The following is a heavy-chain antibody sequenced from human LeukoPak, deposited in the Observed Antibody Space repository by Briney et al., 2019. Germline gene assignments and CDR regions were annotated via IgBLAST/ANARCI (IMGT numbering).Heavy chain of an antibody. CDR2: IIPILGIA. V-gene: IGHV1-69*04. CDR3: ARDRGSGSYYVDY. CDR1: GGTFSIYA. J-gene: IGHJ4*02. Sequence: ASVKVSCKASGGTFSIYAISWVRQAPGQGLEWMGRIIPILGIANYAQKLQGRVTITADKSTSTAYMELSSLRSEDTAVYYCARDRGSGSYYVDYWGQGTLVTVSS. D-gene: IGHD1-26*01.